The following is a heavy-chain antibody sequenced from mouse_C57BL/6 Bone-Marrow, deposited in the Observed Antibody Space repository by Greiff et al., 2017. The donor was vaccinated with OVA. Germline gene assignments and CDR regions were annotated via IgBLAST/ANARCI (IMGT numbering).Heavy chain of an antibody. J-gene: IGHJ1*03. Sequence: EVQLQQSGAELVRPGASVKLSCTASGFNIKDDYMHWVKQRPEQGLEWIGWIDPANGGTEYTSKFQGKATITADTSSNTAYLQLSSLTSEDTAVYYCATRTTVVWYGEFWGTGTTVTVTA. CDR3: ATRTTVVWYGEF. CDR1: GFNIKDDY. D-gene: IGHD1-1*01. CDR2: IDPANGGT. V-gene: IGHV14-4*01.